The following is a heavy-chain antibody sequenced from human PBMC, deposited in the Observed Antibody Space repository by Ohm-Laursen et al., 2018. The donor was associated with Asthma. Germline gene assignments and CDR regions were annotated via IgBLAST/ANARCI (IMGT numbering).Heavy chain of an antibody. CDR2: ISHSGTP. J-gene: IGHJ4*02. CDR1: GGSFSGYY. V-gene: IGHV4-34*01. CDR3: ARGSFYYESTGYYFFDH. D-gene: IGHD3-22*01. Sequence: GTLSLTCAVYGGSFSGYYWSWIRQPPGRGLEWIGEISHSGTPNFNPSLESRVTLSVDTSKNQFSLKLTSVTAADTAVYYCARGSFYYESTGYYFFDHWGQGALVTVSS.